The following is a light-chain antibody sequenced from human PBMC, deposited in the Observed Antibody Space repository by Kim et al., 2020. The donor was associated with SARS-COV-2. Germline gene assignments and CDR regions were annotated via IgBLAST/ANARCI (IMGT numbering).Light chain of an antibody. CDR2: GAS. Sequence: ASVGDSVTLTCRTSQTIPSFLHWYQQKPGKAPRLLIFGASRLQSGTPLRFSGGVSGTEYTLTITSLQPEDFATYYCQQSYTLPRTFGQGTKVDIK. V-gene: IGKV1-39*01. CDR1: QTIPSF. CDR3: QQSYTLPRT. J-gene: IGKJ1*01.